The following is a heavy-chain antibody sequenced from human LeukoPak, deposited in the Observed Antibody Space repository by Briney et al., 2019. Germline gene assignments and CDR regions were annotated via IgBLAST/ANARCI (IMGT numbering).Heavy chain of an antibody. CDR1: GVTFSSYS. V-gene: IGHV3-21*01. Sequence: GGSLRLSCAASGVTFSSYSVNWVRQAPGKGLEWISSISSSSSYIYYADSVKGRFTISRDNAKNSLYLQMNSLRAEDTAVYYCARDLKLPYYYDSPTPQGFDYWGQGTLVTVSS. CDR2: ISSSSSYI. J-gene: IGHJ4*02. D-gene: IGHD3-22*01. CDR3: ARDLKLPYYYDSPTPQGFDY.